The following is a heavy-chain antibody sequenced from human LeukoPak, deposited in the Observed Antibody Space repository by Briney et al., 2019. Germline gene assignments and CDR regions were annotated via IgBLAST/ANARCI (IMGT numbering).Heavy chain of an antibody. Sequence: ASVKVSCKVSGYTLTELSMHWVRQAPGKGLEWMGGFDPEDGETIYAQKFQGRVTMTEDTSTDTAYMELSSLRSEDTAVYYCATTIPKLERCHDAFDIWGQGTMVTVSS. CDR1: GYTLTELS. V-gene: IGHV1-24*01. CDR2: FDPEDGET. D-gene: IGHD1-1*01. J-gene: IGHJ3*02. CDR3: ATTIPKLERCHDAFDI.